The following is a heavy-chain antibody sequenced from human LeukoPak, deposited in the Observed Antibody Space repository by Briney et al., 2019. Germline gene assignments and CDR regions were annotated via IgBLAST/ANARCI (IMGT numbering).Heavy chain of an antibody. CDR2: IYSGGTT. J-gene: IGHJ4*02. Sequence: PGGSLRLSCAASGFTSSNYAMNWVRQAPGKGLEWVSTIYSGGTTYYADSVMGRFTISRHNSRNTLYLQMNSLRAEDTAVYYCARVDTVMAYYFDLWGQGTLVTVSS. CDR1: GFTSSNYA. V-gene: IGHV3-53*04. D-gene: IGHD5-18*01. CDR3: ARVDTVMAYYFDL.